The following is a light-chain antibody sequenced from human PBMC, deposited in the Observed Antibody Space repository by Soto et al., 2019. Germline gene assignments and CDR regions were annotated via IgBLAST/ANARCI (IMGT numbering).Light chain of an antibody. CDR2: AVT. CDR3: SSYTSSSSYV. J-gene: IGLJ1*01. CDR1: SSDVGGYNY. V-gene: IGLV2-14*01. Sequence: QSALTQPASESESPGQSITISCTGTSSDVGGYNYVSWYQQPPGKAPKLMIYAVTNRPSGVSNRFSGSKSGNTASLTISGLQAEDEADYYCSSYTSSSSYVFGTGTKVTVL.